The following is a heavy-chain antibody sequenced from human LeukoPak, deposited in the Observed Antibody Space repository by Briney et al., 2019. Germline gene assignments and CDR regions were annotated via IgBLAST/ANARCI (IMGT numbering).Heavy chain of an antibody. D-gene: IGHD3-10*01. J-gene: IGHJ4*02. CDR2: IKSKTDDGTT. Sequence: GVSLRLSCAASGFPFSNAWMIWVRQAPGKGREGVGRIKSKTDDGTTDYAAPVKRRFTISRDDSKNTLYLQMNSLKTEDTAVYYCTTDHGWGYYGSGSFDYWGQGTLVTVSS. CDR3: TTDHGWGYYGSGSFDY. CDR1: GFPFSNAW. V-gene: IGHV3-15*01.